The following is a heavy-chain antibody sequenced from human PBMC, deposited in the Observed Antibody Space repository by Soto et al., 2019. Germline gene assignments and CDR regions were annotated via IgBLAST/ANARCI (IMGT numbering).Heavy chain of an antibody. Sequence: QVQLVESGGGVVQPGRSLRLSCAASGFTFSSYGMHWVRQAPGKGLEWVAVIWYDGSNKYYADSVKGRFTISRDNSKNTLYLQMNSLRAEDTAVYYCARDLQGTGIDYWGQGTLVTVSS. CDR1: GFTFSSYG. CDR2: IWYDGSNK. V-gene: IGHV3-33*01. CDR3: ARDLQGTGIDY. J-gene: IGHJ4*02. D-gene: IGHD1-1*01.